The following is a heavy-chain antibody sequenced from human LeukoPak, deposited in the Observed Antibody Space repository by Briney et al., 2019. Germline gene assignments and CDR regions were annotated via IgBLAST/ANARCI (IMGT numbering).Heavy chain of an antibody. CDR2: IYPGDSDT. CDR1: GYSFTSYW. D-gene: IGHD2-2*02. CDR3: ARHLNPYCSSTSCYIKEAGYYYYYMDV. V-gene: IGHV5-51*01. J-gene: IGHJ6*03. Sequence: GESLKISCKSSGYSFTSYWIGWVRQMPGKGLEWMGIIYPGDSDTRYSPSFQGQVTISADKSISTAYLQWSSLKASDTAMYYCARHLNPYCSSTSCYIKEAGYYYYYMDVWGKGTTVTVSS.